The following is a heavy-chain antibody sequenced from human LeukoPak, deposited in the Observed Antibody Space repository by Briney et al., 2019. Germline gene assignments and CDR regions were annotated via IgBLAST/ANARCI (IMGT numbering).Heavy chain of an antibody. V-gene: IGHV4-39*07. CDR1: GGSISSSRYY. CDR3: ARTYSGRSYYFDC. J-gene: IGHJ4*02. Sequence: PSETLSLTCTVSGGSISSSRYYWGWIRQPPGKGLEWIGNINYSGSTYYSPSLKGRVTISVDTSKNQFSLKLSSVTAADTAVYYCARTYSGRSYYFDCWGQGTLVTVSS. CDR2: INYSGST. D-gene: IGHD1-26*01.